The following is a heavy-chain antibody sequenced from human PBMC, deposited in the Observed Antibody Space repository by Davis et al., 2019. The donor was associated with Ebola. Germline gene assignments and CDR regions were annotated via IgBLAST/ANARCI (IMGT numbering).Heavy chain of an antibody. CDR1: GFTFSSYA. D-gene: IGHD2-15*01. Sequence: GESLKISCSASGFTFSSYAMHWVRQAPGKGLESVSRISTNGETTYYAESVKGRFTISRDNSKDTLYLQMRSLRTEDTAVYYWVKDRFTVVVVHGGFDFWGQGALVTVSS. CDR3: VKDRFTVVVVHGGFDF. V-gene: IGHV3-64D*06. J-gene: IGHJ4*02. CDR2: ISTNGETT.